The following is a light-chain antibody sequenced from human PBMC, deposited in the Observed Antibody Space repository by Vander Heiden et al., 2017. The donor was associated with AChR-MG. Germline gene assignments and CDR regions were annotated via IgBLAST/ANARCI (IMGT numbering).Light chain of an antibody. CDR3: QQYDNLPRT. CDR2: DAS. J-gene: IGKJ2*01. Sequence: DSQTTQSQSSLSASVGDSVTITCQASQDISNYLNWYQQKPGKAPKLLIYDASNLETGVPSRFSGRGSGTDFTFTISSRQPEDLATYYCQQYDNLPRTFGQGTKLEIK. CDR1: QDISNY. V-gene: IGKV1-33*01.